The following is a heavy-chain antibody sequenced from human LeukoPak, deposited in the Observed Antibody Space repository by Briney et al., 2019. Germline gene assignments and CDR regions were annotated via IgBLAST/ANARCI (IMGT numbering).Heavy chain of an antibody. D-gene: IGHD6-13*01. CDR1: GGSISSSDSY. J-gene: IGHJ3*02. CDR2: IYYSGST. Sequence: PSETPSLTCSVSGGSISSSDSYWGWIRQPPGKGLEWIGSIYYSGSTYYNPSLKSRATISVDTSKNQFSLKLSSVTIADTTVYYCARPIAGASHGAFDIWGQGTMVSVSS. CDR3: ARPIAGASHGAFDI. V-gene: IGHV4-39*01.